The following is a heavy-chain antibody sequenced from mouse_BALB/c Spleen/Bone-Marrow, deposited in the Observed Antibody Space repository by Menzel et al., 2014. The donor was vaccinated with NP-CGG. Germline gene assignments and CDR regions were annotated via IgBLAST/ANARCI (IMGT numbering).Heavy chain of an antibody. J-gene: IGHJ1*01. D-gene: IGHD2-3*01. CDR2: ICPGNGDT. Sequence: QVQLQQPGAELVKPGASVKMSCKASGYTFASYNLHWVKQTPGRGLEWIGAICPGNGDTSYNQNFKGRATLTTDKSSSTAYMQLSSLTSEDSAVYYCARGFYDGSYWYFDVWGAGTTVAVSS. V-gene: IGHV1-12*01. CDR3: ARGFYDGSYWYFDV. CDR1: GYTFASYN.